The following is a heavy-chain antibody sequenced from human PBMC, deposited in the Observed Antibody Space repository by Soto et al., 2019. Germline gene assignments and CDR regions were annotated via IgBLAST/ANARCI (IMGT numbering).Heavy chain of an antibody. CDR1: GASISGFY. CDR3: VRDGTKTLRDWFDP. CDR2: IYATGTT. Sequence: PSATLSLTCPVSGASISGFYWSWIRKSAGKGLEWIGRIYATGTTGYNPSLKSRVMMSVDTSKKQFSLKLRSVTAADTAVYYCVRDGTKTLRDWFDPWGQGISVTVSS. J-gene: IGHJ5*02. D-gene: IGHD1-1*01. V-gene: IGHV4-4*07.